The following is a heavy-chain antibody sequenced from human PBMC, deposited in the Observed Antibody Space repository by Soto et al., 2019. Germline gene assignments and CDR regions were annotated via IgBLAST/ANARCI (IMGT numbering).Heavy chain of an antibody. CDR2: INHSGST. J-gene: IGHJ5*02. Sequence: SETLSLTCAVYGGSFSGYYWSWIRQPPGKGLEWIGGINHSGSTNYNPSLKSRVTISVDTSKNQFSLKLSSVTAPDTAVYYCARGRWGVVFGSGLCWFDPWGQGTLVTVSS. CDR3: ARGRWGVVFGSGLCWFDP. V-gene: IGHV4-34*01. CDR1: GGSFSGYY. D-gene: IGHD3-22*01.